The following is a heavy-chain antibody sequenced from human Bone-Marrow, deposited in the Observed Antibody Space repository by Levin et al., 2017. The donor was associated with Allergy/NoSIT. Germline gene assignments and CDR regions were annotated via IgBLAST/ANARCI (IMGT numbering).Heavy chain of an antibody. CDR1: GFTFDDYT. J-gene: IGHJ4*02. V-gene: IGHV3-43*01. D-gene: IGHD5-18*01. CDR3: AKDMDTYGTGFNFDY. Sequence: PGGSLRLSCAASGFTFDDYTMHWIRQAPGKGLEWVSLISWDAGDTYYADSVKGRFTISRDQSKNSLYLQMNSLRTEDTALYYCAKDMDTYGTGFNFDYWGQGTLVTVSS. CDR2: ISWDAGDT.